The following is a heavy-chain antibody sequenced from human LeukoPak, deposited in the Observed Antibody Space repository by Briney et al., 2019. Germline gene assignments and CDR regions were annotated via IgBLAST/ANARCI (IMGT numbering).Heavy chain of an antibody. CDR2: INHSGST. V-gene: IGHV4-34*01. CDR3: ARGDNWNYDGSGWFDP. J-gene: IGHJ5*02. D-gene: IGHD1-7*01. CDR1: GGFFSGYY. Sequence: SETLSLTCAVYGGFFSGYYWSWIRQPPGKGLEWIGEINHSGSTNYNPSLKSRVTISVDTSKNQFSLKLSSVTAADTAVYYCARGDNWNYDGSGWFDPWGQGTLVTVSS.